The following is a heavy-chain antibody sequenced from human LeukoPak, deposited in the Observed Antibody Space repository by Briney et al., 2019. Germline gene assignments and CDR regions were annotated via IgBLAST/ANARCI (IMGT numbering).Heavy chain of an antibody. CDR3: ARRSSGNWYFDL. CDR2: IYYSGYT. D-gene: IGHD1-14*01. CDR1: DGSISPYY. Sequence: SETLSLTCTVFDGSISPYYWSWVRQPRGKGPEWIGYIYYSGYTNYNPSLKSRVTMSVDTSKNQFSLKLSSVAAADTAVYYCARRSSGNWYFDLWGRGTLVTVSS. J-gene: IGHJ2*01. V-gene: IGHV4-59*08.